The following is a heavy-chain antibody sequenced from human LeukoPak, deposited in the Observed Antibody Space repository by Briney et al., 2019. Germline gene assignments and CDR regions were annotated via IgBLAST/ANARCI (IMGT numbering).Heavy chain of an antibody. D-gene: IGHD6-13*01. CDR2: IYTRGST. CDR1: GGSIGSGSYY. J-gene: IGHJ4*02. V-gene: IGHV4-61*02. CDR3: ARDDVGIAAAGGIY. Sequence: PSQTLSLTCAVSGGSIGSGSYYWSWIRQPAGKGLEWIGRIYTRGSTDYNPSLKSRVTISIDTSKNQFSLKLSSVTAADTAVYYCARDDVGIAAAGGIYWGQGTLVTVSS.